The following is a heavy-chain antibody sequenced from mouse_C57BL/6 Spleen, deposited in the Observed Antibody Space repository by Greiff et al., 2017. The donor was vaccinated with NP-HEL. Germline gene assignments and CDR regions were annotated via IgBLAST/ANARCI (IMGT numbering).Heavy chain of an antibody. CDR3: ARRGVVTDY. D-gene: IGHD1-1*01. J-gene: IGHJ2*01. V-gene: IGHV1-42*01. CDR2: INPSTGGT. Sequence: VQLKESGPELVKPGASVKISCKASGYSFTGYYMNWVKQSPEKSLEWIGEINPSTGGTTYNQKFKAKATLTVDKSSSTAYMQLKSLTSEDSAVYYCARRGVVTDYWGQGTTLTVSS. CDR1: GYSFTGYY.